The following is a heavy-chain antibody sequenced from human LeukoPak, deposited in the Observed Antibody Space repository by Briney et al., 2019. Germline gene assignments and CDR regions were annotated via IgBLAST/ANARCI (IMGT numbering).Heavy chain of an antibody. V-gene: IGHV3-7*01. J-gene: IGHJ4*02. CDR1: GFTFSSYW. Sequence: PGGSLRLSCAASGFTFSSYWMSWVRQAPGKGLEWVANVKQDGSEKYYVDSVKGRFTISRDNAKNSLYLQMNSLRADDTAVYYCARDLGEGYYFDHWGQGTLVTVSS. CDR2: VKQDGSEK. CDR3: ARDLGEGYYFDH.